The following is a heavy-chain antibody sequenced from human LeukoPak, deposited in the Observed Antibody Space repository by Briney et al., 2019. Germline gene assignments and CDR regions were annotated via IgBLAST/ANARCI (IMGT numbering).Heavy chain of an antibody. CDR3: ARARYTNSWYAVDI. V-gene: IGHV4-4*08. CDR2: IYRTGSN. CDR1: SGSVSNYY. Sequence: SETLSLTCLVSSGSVSNYYWTWIRQPPGKGLEWIGYIYRTGSNNYSPSLKSRVTMYVDTSKNQLSLKLSSVTAADTAMYYCARARYTNSWYAVDIWGQGTMVTVSS. J-gene: IGHJ3*02. D-gene: IGHD6-13*01.